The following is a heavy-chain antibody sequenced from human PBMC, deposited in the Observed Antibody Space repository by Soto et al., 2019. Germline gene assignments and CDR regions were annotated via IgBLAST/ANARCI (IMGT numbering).Heavy chain of an antibody. CDR1: GFSLSTSGVG. V-gene: IGHV2-5*02. CDR2: IYWDDDK. Sequence: QITLKESGPTLVKPTQTLTLTCTFSGFSLSTSGVGVGWIRQPPGKALEWLALIYWDDDKRYSPSLKSRLTTTKETSNNQVALTTTNLHAVDTATYYFAPSRAYCSGGTCYSICFDSWGQRTLVTVSS. D-gene: IGHD2-15*01. CDR3: APSRAYCSGGTCYSICFDS. J-gene: IGHJ5*01.